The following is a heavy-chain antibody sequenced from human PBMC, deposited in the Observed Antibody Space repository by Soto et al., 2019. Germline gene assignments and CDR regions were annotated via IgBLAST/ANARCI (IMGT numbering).Heavy chain of an antibody. CDR3: ARDSFLGDNAVEVNYGMDV. CDR1: GYSFANYY. Sequence: QVQLVQSGAEVKKPGASVKVSCKASGYSFANYYIHWVRQAPGQGLEWMGLVNPGGGGPSYAQKFQGRVTMTRSTSTSTVYMEMSSLRSEDTAVYFCARDSFLGDNAVEVNYGMDVWGQGTTVTVSS. J-gene: IGHJ6*02. V-gene: IGHV1-46*01. CDR2: VNPGGGGP. D-gene: IGHD4-17*01.